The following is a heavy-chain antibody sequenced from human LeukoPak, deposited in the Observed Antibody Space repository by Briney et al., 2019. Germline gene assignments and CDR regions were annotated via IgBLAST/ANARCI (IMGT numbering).Heavy chain of an antibody. CDR2: IRSNSDGGTI. Sequence: GGSLRLSCATSGSSFSNAWMNWVRQAPGKGLEWVGRIRSNSDGGTIDYAASVKDRFTLSRDDSKDTLYLQLNSLQTADTAVYYCATDFYDYTWGQGTLVTVSS. V-gene: IGHV3-15*07. D-gene: IGHD4-11*01. CDR1: GSSFSNAW. CDR3: ATDFYDYT. J-gene: IGHJ5*02.